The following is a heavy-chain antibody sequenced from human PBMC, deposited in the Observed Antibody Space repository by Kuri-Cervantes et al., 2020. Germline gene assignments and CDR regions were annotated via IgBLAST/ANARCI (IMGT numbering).Heavy chain of an antibody. J-gene: IGHJ4*02. Sequence: GGSLRLSCVTSGFIFSNYGMSWVRQAPGKGLERVAAIIGSGDAAFHADSVKGRFTISRDNSRNTLYLQMNSLRAEDTAVYYCARGGAKGFKGLDYWGQGTLVTVSS. D-gene: IGHD3-10*01. CDR1: GFIFSNYG. V-gene: IGHV3-23*01. CDR2: IIGSGDAA. CDR3: ARGGAKGFKGLDY.